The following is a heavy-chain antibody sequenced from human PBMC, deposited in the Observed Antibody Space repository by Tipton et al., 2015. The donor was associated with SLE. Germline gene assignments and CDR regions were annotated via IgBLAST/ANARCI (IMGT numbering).Heavy chain of an antibody. D-gene: IGHD3-10*01. CDR2: IFHIGNT. V-gene: IGHV4-39*07. Sequence: TLSLTCTVSGDSIRSSGFFWGWIRQPPGKGLEWIGSIFHIGNTYYNPSLKSRVTISVDRSKNQFSLKVNSVTAADTAVYYCARGLSSPPAEFVEYKGQ. J-gene: IGHJ4*02. CDR3: ARGLSSPPAEFVEY. CDR1: GDSIRSSGFF.